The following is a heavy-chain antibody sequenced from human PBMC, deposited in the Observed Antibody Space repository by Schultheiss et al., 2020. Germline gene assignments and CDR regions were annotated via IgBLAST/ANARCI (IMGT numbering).Heavy chain of an antibody. J-gene: IGHJ6*02. CDR1: GGTFSSYA. D-gene: IGHD4-17*01. CDR3: ARGHGDYGMDV. Sequence: ASVKVSCKASGGTFSSYAISWVRQAPGQGLEWMGWINPNSGGTNYAQKFQGRVTMTRDTSISTAYMELSRLRSDDTAVYYCARGHGDYGMDVWGQGTTVTVSS. V-gene: IGHV1-2*02. CDR2: INPNSGGT.